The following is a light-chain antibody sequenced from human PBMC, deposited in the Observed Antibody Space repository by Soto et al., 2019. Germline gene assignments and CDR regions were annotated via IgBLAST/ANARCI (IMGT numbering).Light chain of an antibody. V-gene: IGLV4-60*02. J-gene: IGLJ3*02. CDR2: LEGSGSY. CDR1: SGHSSYI. Sequence: QTVVTQSSSASASLGSSVKLTCTLSSGHSSYIIAWHQQQPGKAPRYLMKLEGSGSYNTGSGVPDRFSGSSSGADRYLTISNLQFEDEADYYCETWDSNTWVFGGGTKVTVL. CDR3: ETWDSNTWV.